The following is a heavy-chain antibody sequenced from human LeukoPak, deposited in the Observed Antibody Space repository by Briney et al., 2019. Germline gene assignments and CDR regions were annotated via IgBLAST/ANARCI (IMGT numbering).Heavy chain of an antibody. V-gene: IGHV1-3*03. J-gene: IGHJ4*02. Sequence: GASVKVSCKASGYTFKNYGITWVRQAPGQRLEWMGWINAGNGDTKYSQEFQDRVTISRDTSASTAYMELSSLTSEDMAVYYCARDRCSSASCYNFDYWGQGTLVTVSS. CDR3: ARDRCSSASCYNFDY. D-gene: IGHD2-2*01. CDR1: GYTFKNYG. CDR2: INAGNGDT.